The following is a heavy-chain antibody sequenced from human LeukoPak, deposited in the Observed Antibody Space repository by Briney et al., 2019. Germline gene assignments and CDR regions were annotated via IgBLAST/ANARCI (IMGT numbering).Heavy chain of an antibody. CDR1: GFIFSSYG. Sequence: PGGSLRLSCAASGFIFSSYGMHWVRQAPGKGLEWVAVIWYDGSNKYYADSVKGRFSISRDNSKNTLYLQMNSLRAEDTAVYSCAKDALWGSYGSGSYLDYWGQGTLVTVSS. D-gene: IGHD3-10*01. J-gene: IGHJ4*02. CDR3: AKDALWGSYGSGSYLDY. V-gene: IGHV3-30*02. CDR2: IWYDGSNK.